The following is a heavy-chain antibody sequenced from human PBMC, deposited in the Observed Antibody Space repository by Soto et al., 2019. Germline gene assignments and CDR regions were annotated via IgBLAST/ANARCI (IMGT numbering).Heavy chain of an antibody. D-gene: IGHD1-26*01. V-gene: IGHV4-59*01. J-gene: IGHJ6*02. CDR2: IYYSRTT. Sequence: PETLSLTCTASGVFISSYYWSWIRQPPGKGVELIGYIYYSRTTHYNPPLKSRVTISVDTYKIQLPLTLSSVTAADTAVYYSASTGRNYSYGMDVWGQGAPVTVSS. CDR1: GVFISSYY. CDR3: ASTGRNYSYGMDV.